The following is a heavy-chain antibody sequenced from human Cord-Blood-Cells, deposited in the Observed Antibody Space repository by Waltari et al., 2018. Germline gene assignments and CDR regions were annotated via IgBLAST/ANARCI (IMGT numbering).Heavy chain of an antibody. CDR1: GGSFSGYY. CDR2: INHSGST. CDR3: ARGLGAPYYYYYYMDV. J-gene: IGHJ6*03. D-gene: IGHD3-10*01. V-gene: IGHV4-34*01. Sequence: QVQLQQWGAGLLKPSETLSLTCAVYGGSFSGYYWSWTPHPPGKGLEWIGEINHSGSTNYNPSLKSRVTISVDTSKNQFSLKLSSVTAADTAVYYCARGLGAPYYYYYYMDVWGKGTTVTVSS.